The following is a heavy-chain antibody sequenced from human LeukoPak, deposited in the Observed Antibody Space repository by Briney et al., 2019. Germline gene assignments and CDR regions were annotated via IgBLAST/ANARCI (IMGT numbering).Heavy chain of an antibody. CDR1: GYTFTGYY. V-gene: IGHV1-2*02. Sequence: GESLKVSCKASGYTFTGYYMHWVRQAPGQGLEWMGWINPNSGGTNYAQKFQGRVTMTRDTSISTAYMELSRLRSDDTAVYYCARGGYYGSGSYSYWGQGTLVTVSS. J-gene: IGHJ4*02. D-gene: IGHD3-10*01. CDR2: INPNSGGT. CDR3: ARGGYYGSGSYSY.